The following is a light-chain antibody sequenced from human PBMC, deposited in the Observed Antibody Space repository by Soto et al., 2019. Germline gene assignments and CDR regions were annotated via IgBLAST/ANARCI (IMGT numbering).Light chain of an antibody. CDR3: SSYAISSSLII. J-gene: IGLJ2*01. CDR2: EVS. CDR1: SNDVGGYNY. Sequence: QSALTQPASVFGSPGQSITISCTGTSNDVGGYNYVSWYQQHPGKAPKHIIYEVSNRPSGVSNRFSGSKSGNTASLTISGLRAEDEADYYCSSYAISSSLIIFGGGTKLTVL. V-gene: IGLV2-14*01.